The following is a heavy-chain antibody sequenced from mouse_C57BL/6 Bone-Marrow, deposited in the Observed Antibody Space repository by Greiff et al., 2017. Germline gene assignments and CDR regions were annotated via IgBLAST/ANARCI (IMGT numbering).Heavy chain of an antibody. V-gene: IGHV1-82*01. Sequence: QVQLKESGPELVKPGASVKISCKASGYAFSSSWMTWVKQRPGKGLEWIGRIYPGDGGTNYNGKFKGKATLTADTSSSTAYMQLSILTSEDSAVYFCATYYYGRYYGYWGQGTTLTVAS. CDR2: IYPGDGGT. CDR3: ATYYYGRYYGY. J-gene: IGHJ2*01. CDR1: GYAFSSSW. D-gene: IGHD1-1*01.